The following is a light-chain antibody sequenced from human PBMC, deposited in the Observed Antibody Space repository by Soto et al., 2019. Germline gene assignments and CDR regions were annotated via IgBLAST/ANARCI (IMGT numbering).Light chain of an antibody. V-gene: IGKV3-20*01. CDR2: GTS. Sequence: DTVLTQSPGTLSLSPGERATLSCRTSQTINNMYLAWYQQKPGLAPRLLIYGTSNRATGIPDRFSGSGSGTGFTLTISRLEPEDSAMYYCQQYGGSLYIFGQGTKLEI. CDR3: QQYGGSLYI. CDR1: QTINNMY. J-gene: IGKJ2*01.